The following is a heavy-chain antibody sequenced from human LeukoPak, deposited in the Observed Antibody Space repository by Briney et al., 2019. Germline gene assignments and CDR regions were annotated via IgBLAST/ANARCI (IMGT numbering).Heavy chain of an antibody. CDR1: GYTFTSYG. V-gene: IGHV1-18*01. CDR3: ARDMGVPAASYYFDY. Sequence: ASVKVSCKASGYTFTSYGIGWVRQAPGQGLEWMGWISAYNGNTNYPQKLQGRVTMTTDTSTSTAYMELRSLRSDDTAVYYCARDMGVPAASYYFDYWGQGTLVTVSS. J-gene: IGHJ4*02. CDR2: ISAYNGNT. D-gene: IGHD2-2*01.